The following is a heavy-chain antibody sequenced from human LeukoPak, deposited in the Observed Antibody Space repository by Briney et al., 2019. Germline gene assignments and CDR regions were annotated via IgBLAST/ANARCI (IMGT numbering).Heavy chain of an antibody. J-gene: IGHJ3*02. V-gene: IGHV4-39*07. CDR3: ARDRGLWLGEARDAFDI. D-gene: IGHD3-10*01. Sequence: PSETLSLTCTVSGDSINNNVYYWGWIRQPPGKGLEWIAIISYSGTTYYNPSLKTRATISIDTSMNKFSLKVNSVTAADTAMYYCARDRGLWLGEARDAFDIWGQGTMVTVFS. CDR1: GDSINNNVYY. CDR2: ISYSGTT.